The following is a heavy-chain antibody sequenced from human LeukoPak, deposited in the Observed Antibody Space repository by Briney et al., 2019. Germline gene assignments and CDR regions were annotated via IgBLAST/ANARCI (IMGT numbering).Heavy chain of an antibody. D-gene: IGHD3-10*01. J-gene: IGHJ5*02. Sequence: GGSLRLSCAASGFTFSSYWMSWVRQAPGKGLEWVANIKQDGSEKYYVDSVKGRFTISRDNAKNSLYLQMNSLRAEDTAVYYCARDFGGSGFNWFDPWGQGTLVTVSS. V-gene: IGHV3-7*01. CDR3: ARDFGGSGFNWFDP. CDR2: IKQDGSEK. CDR1: GFTFSSYW.